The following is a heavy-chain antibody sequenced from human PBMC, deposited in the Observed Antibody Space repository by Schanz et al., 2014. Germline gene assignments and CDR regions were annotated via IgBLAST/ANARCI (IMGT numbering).Heavy chain of an antibody. D-gene: IGHD6-6*01. Sequence: EVQLVESGGGLVQPGGSLRLSCAASGFTFSTYWMSWVRQAPGKGLEWVANIKQDESERSYVDSVKGRFTISRDNAKNALYLQMNSLRAEDTAVYFCAKGRGGTSSEGLDQYYGMDVWGQGTTVTVSS. V-gene: IGHV3-7*01. CDR2: IKQDESER. CDR3: AKGRGGTSSEGLDQYYGMDV. J-gene: IGHJ6*02. CDR1: GFTFSTYW.